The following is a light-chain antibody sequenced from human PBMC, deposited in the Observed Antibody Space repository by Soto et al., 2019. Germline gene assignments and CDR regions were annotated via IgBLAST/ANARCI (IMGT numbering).Light chain of an antibody. V-gene: IGKV1-33*01. J-gene: IGKJ1*01. CDR3: KQYDNLPWT. CDR2: DAS. CDR1: QDISNY. Sequence: DIQMTQSPSSLSASVGDRVTITCQASQDISNYLNWYQQKPGKAPKLLIYDASNLETGVPSRFSGSGSGTDFTFTISSLQPEDIATYYCKQYDNLPWTFAQGTRVAIK.